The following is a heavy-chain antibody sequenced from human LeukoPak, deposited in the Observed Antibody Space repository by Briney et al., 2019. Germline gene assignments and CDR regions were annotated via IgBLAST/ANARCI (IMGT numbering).Heavy chain of an antibody. CDR1: GFTFSDYY. J-gene: IGHJ1*01. CDR3: ARGVPSSWSGDEYFQH. D-gene: IGHD6-13*01. Sequence: GGSLRLSCAASGFTFSDYYMSWIRQAPGKGLEWVSYISSSDSTIYYADSVKGRFTISRDNAKNSLYLQMNSLRAEDTAVYYCARGVPSSWSGDEYFQHWGQGTLVTVSS. V-gene: IGHV3-11*01. CDR2: ISSSDSTI.